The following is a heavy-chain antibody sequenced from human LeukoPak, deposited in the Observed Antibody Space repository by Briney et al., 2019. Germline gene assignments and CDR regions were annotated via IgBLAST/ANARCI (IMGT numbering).Heavy chain of an antibody. CDR1: GFTFSSYW. D-gene: IGHD3-22*01. V-gene: IGHV3-74*01. Sequence: PGRSLRLSCAASGFTFSSYWMHWVRQAPGKGLVWVSHINSDGSSTSYADSVKGRFTISRDNAKNTLYLQMNSLRAEDSALYYCARDSHYYDSTGYLDWGQGTLVTVSS. CDR3: ARDSHYYDSTGYLD. J-gene: IGHJ4*02. CDR2: INSDGSST.